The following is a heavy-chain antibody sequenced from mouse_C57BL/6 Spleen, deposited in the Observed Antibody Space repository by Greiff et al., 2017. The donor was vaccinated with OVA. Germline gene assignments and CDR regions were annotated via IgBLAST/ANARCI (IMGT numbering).Heavy chain of an antibody. CDR3: ARKDGYYGAMDY. V-gene: IGHV1-81*01. J-gene: IGHJ4*01. Sequence: VKLVESGAELARPGASVKLSCKASGYTFTSYGISWVKQRTGQGLEWIGEIYPRSGNTYYNEKFKGKATLTADKSSSTAYMELRSLTSRDSAVYFWARKDGYYGAMDYWGQGTSVTVSS. CDR1: GYTFTSYG. CDR2: IYPRSGNT. D-gene: IGHD2-3*01.